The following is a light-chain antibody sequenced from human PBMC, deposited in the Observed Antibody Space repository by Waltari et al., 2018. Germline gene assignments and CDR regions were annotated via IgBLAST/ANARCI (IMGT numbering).Light chain of an antibody. CDR3: QSYDTSLSVV. CDR2: GIS. Sequence: QSVLTQPPSVSGAPGQRVTISCTGSGSNIVARSDVLWYQQLPRAAPNPPIYGISTRPLGAPDRFFGATSGTSASLTITGLQAEDEADYYCQSYDTSLSVVFGGGTKLTVL. V-gene: IGLV1-40*01. CDR1: GSNIVARSD. J-gene: IGLJ3*02.